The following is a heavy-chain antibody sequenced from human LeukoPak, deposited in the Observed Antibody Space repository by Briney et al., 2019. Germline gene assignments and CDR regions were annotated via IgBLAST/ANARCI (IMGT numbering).Heavy chain of an antibody. CDR1: GGSISSYY. D-gene: IGHD2-15*01. J-gene: IGHJ6*02. CDR2: IYYSGST. Sequence: NPSETLSLTCTVSGGSISSYYWSWIRQPPGKGLEWIGYIYYSGSTNYNPSLKSRVTISVDTSKNQFCLKLSSVTAADTAVYYCAGTPPSYYYYGMDVWGQGTTVTVSS. CDR3: AGTPPSYYYYGMDV. V-gene: IGHV4-59*01.